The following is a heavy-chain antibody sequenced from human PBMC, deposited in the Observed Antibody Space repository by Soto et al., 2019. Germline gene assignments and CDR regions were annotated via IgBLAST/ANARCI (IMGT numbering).Heavy chain of an antibody. Sequence: SVKVSCKASGFTFSSSAVQWVRQARGQRLEWIGWIVVGSGNTNYAQEFQERVTMTRDMSTSTAYMELSSLRAEDTAVYYCAKDPGGYVGGLYYFDYWGQGTLVTVSS. J-gene: IGHJ4*02. CDR2: IVVGSGNT. CDR1: GFTFSSSA. CDR3: AKDPGGYVGGLYYFDY. V-gene: IGHV1-58*01. D-gene: IGHD5-12*01.